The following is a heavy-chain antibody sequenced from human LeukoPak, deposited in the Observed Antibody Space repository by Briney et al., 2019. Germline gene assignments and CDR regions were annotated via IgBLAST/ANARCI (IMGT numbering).Heavy chain of an antibody. J-gene: IGHJ4*02. Sequence: GRSLRLSCAASGFTFSRYAGHWVRQAPGKGLEWVAVISSDGSIQYHADSVKGRFTISRDNSENTLYLQMNSLRAEDTAVYYCAKDTDSGSYYAYFDYWGQGTLVTVSS. V-gene: IGHV3-30-3*01. CDR3: AKDTDSGSYYAYFDY. CDR1: GFTFSRYA. D-gene: IGHD1-26*01. CDR2: ISSDGSIQ.